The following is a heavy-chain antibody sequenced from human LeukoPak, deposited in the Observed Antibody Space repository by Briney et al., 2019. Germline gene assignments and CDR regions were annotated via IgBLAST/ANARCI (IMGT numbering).Heavy chain of an antibody. J-gene: IGHJ4*02. D-gene: IGHD1-26*01. CDR1: GFTFSNYA. CDR3: AKDRIPNVGATTLFDY. Sequence: PGGSLRLSCAASGFTFSNYAMSWVRQAPGKGLEWVSAISGSGYNTYYADSVKGRFTISRDNSKNTLYLQMNSLRAEDTAVYYCAKDRIPNVGATTLFDYWGQGTLVTVSS. CDR2: ISGSGYNT. V-gene: IGHV3-23*01.